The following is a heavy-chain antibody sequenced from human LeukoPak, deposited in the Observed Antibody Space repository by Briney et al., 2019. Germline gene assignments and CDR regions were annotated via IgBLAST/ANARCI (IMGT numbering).Heavy chain of an antibody. J-gene: IGHJ4*02. D-gene: IGHD6-6*01. CDR3: ARGLAARPGRFDY. Sequence: SETLSLTCTVSGGSISSYYWSWIRQPPGKGLEWIGEINHSGSTNYNPSLKSRVTISVDTSKNQFSLKLSSVTAADTAVYYCARGLAARPGRFDYWGQGTLVTVSS. CDR1: GGSISSYY. CDR2: INHSGST. V-gene: IGHV4-34*01.